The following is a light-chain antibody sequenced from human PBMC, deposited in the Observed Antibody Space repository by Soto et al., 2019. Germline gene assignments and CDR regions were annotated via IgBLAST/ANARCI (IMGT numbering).Light chain of an antibody. J-gene: IGLJ1*01. V-gene: IGLV2-14*03. CDR2: EVS. CDR1: SSDIGAYDL. CDR3: TSFAPGRIYV. Sequence: LSQPSSLSVSPGQSITIAFSGTSSDIGAYDLVSWYQQHPGRAPKLIIYEVSHRFSGLSYRFSGSKSGNTASLTISGLQAEDEGDYYCTSFAPGRIYVFGSGTKVTVL.